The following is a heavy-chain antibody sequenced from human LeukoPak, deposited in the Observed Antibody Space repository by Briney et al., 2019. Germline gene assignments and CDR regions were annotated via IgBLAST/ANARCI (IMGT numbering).Heavy chain of an antibody. CDR1: GFAFGSEA. CDR3: AKVRFLEWLSSFVDY. Sequence: GGSLRLSCGVSGFAFGSEAMNWVRQSPARGLERVASISPGGGTTYYADSVKGRFTISRDNSKNTLYLQMNSLRAEDTAVYYCAKVRFLEWLSSFVDYWGQGTLVTVSS. J-gene: IGHJ4*02. D-gene: IGHD3-3*01. CDR2: ISPGGGTT. V-gene: IGHV3-23*01.